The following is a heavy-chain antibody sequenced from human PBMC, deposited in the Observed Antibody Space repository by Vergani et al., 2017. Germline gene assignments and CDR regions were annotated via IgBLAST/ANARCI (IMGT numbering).Heavy chain of an antibody. D-gene: IGHD2-21*02. V-gene: IGHV5-51*01. CDR2: IYPGDSDT. CDR3: ARQSRNCGGDCRFDP. CDR1: GYSFTSYW. J-gene: IGHJ5*02. Sequence: EVQLVQSGAEVKKPGESLKISCKGSGYSFTSYWIGWVRQMPGKGLEWMGIIYPGDSDTRYSPSFQGQVTISADKSISTAYLQWSSLKASDTAMYYWARQSRNCGGDCRFDPWGQGTLVTVSS.